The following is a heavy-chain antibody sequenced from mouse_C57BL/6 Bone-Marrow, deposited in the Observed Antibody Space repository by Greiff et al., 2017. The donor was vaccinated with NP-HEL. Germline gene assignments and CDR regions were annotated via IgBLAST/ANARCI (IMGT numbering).Heavy chain of an antibody. J-gene: IGHJ2*01. V-gene: IGHV14-4*01. CDR3: TFYVSSLFDY. D-gene: IGHD1-1*01. CDR1: GFNIKDDY. CDR2: IDPENGDT. Sequence: EVQLQQSGAELVRPGASVKLSCTASGFNIKDDYMHWVKQRPEQGLEWIGWIDPENGDTEYASKFQGKATITADTSSNTAYLQLSSLTSEDTAVYYCTFYVSSLFDYWGQGTTLTVSS.